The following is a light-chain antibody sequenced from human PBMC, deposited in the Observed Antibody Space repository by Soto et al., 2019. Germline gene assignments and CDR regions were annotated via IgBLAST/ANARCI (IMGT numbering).Light chain of an antibody. CDR2: DAS. Sequence: EIVLTQSPATLSLSPGERATLSCRASQSVSSYLAWYQQKPGQAPRLLIYDASNRATGIPARFSGSGSGTDFNLTISSLEPEDFAVYYCQQRSNWLGTVGGVTKVEIK. CDR3: QQRSNWLGT. CDR1: QSVSSY. J-gene: IGKJ4*01. V-gene: IGKV3-11*01.